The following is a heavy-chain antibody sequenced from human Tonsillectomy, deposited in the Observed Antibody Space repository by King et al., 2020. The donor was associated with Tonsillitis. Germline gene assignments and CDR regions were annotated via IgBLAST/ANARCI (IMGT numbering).Heavy chain of an antibody. D-gene: IGHD2-15*01. CDR3: ARHAGYCSGDNCYGFYYYYMDV. J-gene: IGHJ6*03. CDR1: GGIFSSYA. Sequence: QLVQSGAEVKKPGSSVKVSCKASGGIFSSYAISWVRQAPGQGLEWMGRIISMLAIANYAQKFQGRVTITADKSTSTAYMELSSLRSDDTAVYYCARHAGYCSGDNCYGFYYYYMDVWGKGTTVTVSS. CDR2: IISMLAIA. V-gene: IGHV1-69*04.